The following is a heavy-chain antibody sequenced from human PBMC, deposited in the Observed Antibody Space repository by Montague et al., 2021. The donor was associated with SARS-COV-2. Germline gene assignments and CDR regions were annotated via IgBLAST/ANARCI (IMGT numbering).Heavy chain of an antibody. CDR3: ARGAPGY. D-gene: IGHD1-1*01. CDR2: INYGGRT. V-gene: IGHV4-34*01. CDR1: GGSFSDYH. Sequence: SETLSLTCAVYGGSFSDYHWTWIRQSPGGGLEWIGQINYGGRTKYNPSLRSRVTISIDTSKNQFSLKLTSVTAADTAVYYCARGAPGYWGQGTLVTLSS. J-gene: IGHJ4*02.